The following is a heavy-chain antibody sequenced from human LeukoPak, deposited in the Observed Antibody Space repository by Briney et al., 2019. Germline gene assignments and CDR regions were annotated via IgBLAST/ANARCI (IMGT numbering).Heavy chain of an antibody. D-gene: IGHD2-2*01. CDR3: ARGRHIVVVAAAPHGYFQH. CDR2: INHSGST. J-gene: IGHJ1*01. V-gene: IGHV4-34*01. CDR1: GGSFSGYY. Sequence: ASETLSLTCAVYGGSFSGYYWSWIRQPPGKGLEWIGEINHSGSTNYNPSLKSRVTISVDTSKNQFSLKLSSVTAADTAVYYCARGRHIVVVAAAPHGYFQHWGQGTLVTVSS.